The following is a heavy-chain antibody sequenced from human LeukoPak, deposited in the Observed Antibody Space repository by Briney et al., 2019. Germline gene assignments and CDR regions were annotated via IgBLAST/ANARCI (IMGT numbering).Heavy chain of an antibody. V-gene: IGHV3-23*05. CDR2: VSSSGSDT. CDR3: ARRVLGAVGYFDY. D-gene: IGHD4-23*01. J-gene: IGHJ4*02. CDR1: GSIFTTYA. Sequence: QAGGSLRLSCAASGSIFTTYAMGWVRQLPGKGLEWVSSVSSSGSDTYYTSSVKGRFTISRDNSKNTLYLQVNSLRVEDTAVYYCARRVLGAVGYFDYWGQGALVTVSS.